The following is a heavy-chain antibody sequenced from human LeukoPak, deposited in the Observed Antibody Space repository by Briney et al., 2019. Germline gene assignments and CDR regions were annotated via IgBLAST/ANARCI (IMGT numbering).Heavy chain of an antibody. V-gene: IGHV4-59*08. CDR3: ARHPLRYGSYDY. CDR1: GGSISSYY. D-gene: IGHD3-10*01. Sequence: SETLSLTCTVPGGSISSYYWSWIRQPPGKGLEWIGYIYYSGSTNYNPSLKSRVTISVDTSKNQFSLKLSSVTAADTAVYYCARHPLRYGSYDYWGPGTLVTVSS. J-gene: IGHJ4*02. CDR2: IYYSGST.